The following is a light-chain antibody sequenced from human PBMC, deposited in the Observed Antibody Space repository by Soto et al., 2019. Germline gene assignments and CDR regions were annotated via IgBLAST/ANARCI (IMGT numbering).Light chain of an antibody. J-gene: IGKJ1*01. CDR3: QQYGSSVT. V-gene: IGKV3-20*01. Sequence: ELVLTQSPGTLSLSPGERATLSCRASQSIRSHYLAWYQQKPGQAPRLLISGAHNRAPGIPDRFSGSESGTDFTLRISRLEPEDFAVYYCQQYGSSVTFGQGTKVDI. CDR1: QSIRSHY. CDR2: GAH.